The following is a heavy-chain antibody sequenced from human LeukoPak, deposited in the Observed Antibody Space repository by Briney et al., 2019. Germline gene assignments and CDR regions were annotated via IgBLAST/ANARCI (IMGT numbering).Heavy chain of an antibody. CDR3: ARARLQWEVRYPRFDS. V-gene: IGHV3-30*03. Sequence: GSLRLSCSASGFAFSTYAMHWVRQAPGKGLEWVAVISYDGSYKDYGDPVKGRFTLSRDNSKSTVFLEMSSLRAEDTAVYHCARARLQWEVRYPRFDSWGQGTLVTVSP. J-gene: IGHJ4*02. CDR1: GFAFSTYA. D-gene: IGHD1-26*01. CDR2: ISYDGSYK.